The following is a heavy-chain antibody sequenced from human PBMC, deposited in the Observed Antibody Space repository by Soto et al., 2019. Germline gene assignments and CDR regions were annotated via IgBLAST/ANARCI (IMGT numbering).Heavy chain of an antibody. D-gene: IGHD3-10*02. CDR1: GVSVSNNTW. CDR3: ASLLRSGTYYYTTPKNVY. CDR2: IYHSGST. J-gene: IGHJ4*02. Sequence: QVQLQESGPGLVKPSETLSLTCAVSGVSVSNNTWWSWDRQPPGKGLEWIGEIYHSGSTNYNPYLNNRVTLSLDMSRNHCSLKLKSVTAADTAVYYCASLLRSGTYYYTTPKNVYWGLGTLVTVSS. V-gene: IGHV4-4*02.